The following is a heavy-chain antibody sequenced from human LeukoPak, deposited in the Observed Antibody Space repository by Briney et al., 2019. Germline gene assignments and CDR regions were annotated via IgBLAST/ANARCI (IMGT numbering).Heavy chain of an antibody. CDR1: GYTFTGYY. CDR3: AREGIRNNWFDP. CDR2: INPNSGGT. D-gene: IGHD6-13*01. V-gene: IGHV1-2*04. J-gene: IGHJ5*02. Sequence: ASVKVSCKASGYTFTGYYMHWVRQAPGLGLEWMGWINPNSGGTNYAQKFQGWVTMTRDTSISTAYMELSRLRSDDTAVYYCAREGIRNNWFDPWGQGTLVTVSS.